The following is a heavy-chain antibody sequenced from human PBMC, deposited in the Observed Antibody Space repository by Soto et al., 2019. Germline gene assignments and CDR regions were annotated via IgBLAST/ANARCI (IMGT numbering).Heavy chain of an antibody. V-gene: IGHV3-21*01. D-gene: IGHD6-13*01. CDR1: GFTFSSYS. CDR2: ISSSSSYI. J-gene: IGHJ4*02. CDR3: ARDGIAAAAQFDY. Sequence: EVQLVGSGGGLVKPGGSLRLSCAASGFTFSSYSMNWVRQAPGKGLEWVSSISSSSSYIYYADSVKGRFTISRDNAKNSLYLQMNSLRAEDTAVYYCARDGIAAAAQFDYWGQGTLVTVSS.